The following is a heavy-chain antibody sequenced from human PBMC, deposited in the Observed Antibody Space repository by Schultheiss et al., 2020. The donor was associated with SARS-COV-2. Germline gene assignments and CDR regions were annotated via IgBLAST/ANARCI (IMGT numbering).Heavy chain of an antibody. J-gene: IGHJ4*02. Sequence: GGSLRLSCAASGFTFSSYAMSWVRQATGKGLEWVSAIGTAGDTYYPGSVKGRFTISRENAKNSLYLQMNSLRAEDTAVYYCARDGRKVVPAIDHWGQGILVTRLL. CDR2: IGTAGDT. CDR1: GFTFSSYA. V-gene: IGHV3-13*01. D-gene: IGHD2-15*01. CDR3: ARDGRKVVPAIDH.